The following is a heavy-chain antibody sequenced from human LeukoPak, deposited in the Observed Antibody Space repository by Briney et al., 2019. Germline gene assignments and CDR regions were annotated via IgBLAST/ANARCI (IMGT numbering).Heavy chain of an antibody. J-gene: IGHJ6*04. CDR1: GFTFSSYE. Sequence: PGGSLRLSCAASGFTFSSYEMNWVRQAPGKGLEWVSYISSSGSTIYYADSVKGRFTISRDNSKNTLYLQMNSLRAEDTAVYYCAKDPSMNYYGMDVWGKGTTVTVSS. CDR3: AKDPSMNYYGMDV. CDR2: ISSSGSTI. V-gene: IGHV3-48*03.